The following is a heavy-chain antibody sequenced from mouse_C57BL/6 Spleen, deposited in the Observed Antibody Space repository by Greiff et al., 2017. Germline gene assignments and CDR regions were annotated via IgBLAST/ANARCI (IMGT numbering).Heavy chain of an antibody. CDR1: GFTFRSYG. CDR2: ISSGGSYL. V-gene: IGHV5-6*01. CDR3: ARKRECYPHLYAMDY. Sequence: EVQGVESGGDLVKPGGSLKLSCAASGFTFRSYGMSWVRQTPDKRLEWVANISSGGSYLYYPDSVKGRLTISRDNAKNTLYLQMSSLKSEDTAMFYCARKRECYPHLYAMDYWGQGTSVTVSS. D-gene: IGHD2-12*01. J-gene: IGHJ4*01.